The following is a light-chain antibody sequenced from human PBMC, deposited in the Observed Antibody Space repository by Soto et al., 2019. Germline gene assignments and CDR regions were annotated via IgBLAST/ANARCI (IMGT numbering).Light chain of an antibody. CDR2: AAS. Sequence: IQMTHSPSSLSASVGDIITITCRASQAIRNDLGWYQQKPGKAPKLLIYAASSLQSGVPSRFGGSGSGTDFTLTISSLQPEDFATYFCLQDHNYPLTFGQGTKVDIK. CDR3: LQDHNYPLT. CDR1: QAIRND. V-gene: IGKV1-6*01. J-gene: IGKJ1*01.